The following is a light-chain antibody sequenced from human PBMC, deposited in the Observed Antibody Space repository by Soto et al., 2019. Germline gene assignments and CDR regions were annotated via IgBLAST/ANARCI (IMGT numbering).Light chain of an antibody. CDR3: HQYIKWPPFT. CDR1: RSIGSS. CDR2: GAS. J-gene: IGKJ3*01. Sequence: EIVMTQSPATLSVSPGERATLSCKASRSIGSSLAWYQQRPGQAPRLLMYGASTRATDIPARFSGSGSGTEFTLTISSLQSEDFAVYYCHQYIKWPPFTFGPGTKVDMK. V-gene: IGKV3-15*01.